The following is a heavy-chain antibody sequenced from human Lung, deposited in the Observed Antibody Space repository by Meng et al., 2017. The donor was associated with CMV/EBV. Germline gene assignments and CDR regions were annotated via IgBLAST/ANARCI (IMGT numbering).Heavy chain of an antibody. CDR2: IYSGGST. D-gene: IGHD2-2*02. CDR1: GFTVSSNY. J-gene: IGHJ3*01. CDR3: ARADCSSTSCYKSAFDF. V-gene: IGHV3-53*01. Sequence: GGSXRLXCAASGFTVSSNYMSWVRQAPGKGLEWVSVIYSGGSTYYADSVKGRFTISRDNSKNTMYLQMNGLRAEDTAVYYYARADCSSTSCYKSAFDFWGQAXMVTVSS.